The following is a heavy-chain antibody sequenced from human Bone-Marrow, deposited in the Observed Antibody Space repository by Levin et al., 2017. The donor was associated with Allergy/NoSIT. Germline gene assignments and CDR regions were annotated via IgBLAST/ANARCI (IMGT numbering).Heavy chain of an antibody. V-gene: IGHV3-7*01. J-gene: IGHJ4*02. CDR3: AREGYSPYFDWGISGY. CDR1: GFSFSTYW. CDR2: IKQDGSEE. Sequence: QAGGSLRLSCAASGFSFSTYWMSWVRQTPGKGLEWVATIKQDGSEEYYVDTVKGRFTISRDNAKNSLSLQMRSLRVEDTGVYYCAREGYSPYFDWGISGYWGQGTLVTVSS. D-gene: IGHD3-9*01.